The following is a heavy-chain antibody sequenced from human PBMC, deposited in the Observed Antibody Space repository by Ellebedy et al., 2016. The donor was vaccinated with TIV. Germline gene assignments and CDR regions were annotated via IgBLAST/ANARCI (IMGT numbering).Heavy chain of an antibody. Sequence: GESLKISCKGSGYSFTSYWIGWVRQLPGKGLEWMGIIYPGDSDTRYSPSFQGQVTISADKSISTAYLQWSSLKASDTAMYYCARLGEYSSGWYGLDYWGQGTLVTVSS. CDR2: IYPGDSDT. V-gene: IGHV5-51*01. CDR1: GYSFTSYW. D-gene: IGHD6-19*01. CDR3: ARLGEYSSGWYGLDY. J-gene: IGHJ4*02.